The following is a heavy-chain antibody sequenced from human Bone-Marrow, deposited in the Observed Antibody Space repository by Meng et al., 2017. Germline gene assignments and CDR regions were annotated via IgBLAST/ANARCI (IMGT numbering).Heavy chain of an antibody. CDR3: ARSPIDKYDLSALPLDY. D-gene: IGHD3-16*01. J-gene: IGHJ4*02. CDR2: ISGSGDKT. V-gene: IGHV3-23*01. CDR1: GFSFDTYA. Sequence: GGSLRLSCAATGFSFDTYAMSWVRQAPGKGLRWVSDISGSGDKTYYADSVKGRFTISRDNSKNTVFLQINSLRVEDTALYYCARSPIDKYDLSALPLDYWGQGTLVTVSS.